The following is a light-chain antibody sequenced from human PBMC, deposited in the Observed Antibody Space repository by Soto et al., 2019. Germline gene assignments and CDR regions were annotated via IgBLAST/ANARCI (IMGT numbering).Light chain of an antibody. CDR2: DVS. Sequence: QSVLTQPRSVSGSPGQSVTISCTGTSSDVGGYNYVSWYQQHPGKAPKLMIYDVSKRPSGVPDRFSGSKSGNTASLTISGLQAEDEADYYCCSYAGSSPVVVFGGGTKLTVL. V-gene: IGLV2-11*01. CDR1: SSDVGGYNY. J-gene: IGLJ2*01. CDR3: CSYAGSSPVVV.